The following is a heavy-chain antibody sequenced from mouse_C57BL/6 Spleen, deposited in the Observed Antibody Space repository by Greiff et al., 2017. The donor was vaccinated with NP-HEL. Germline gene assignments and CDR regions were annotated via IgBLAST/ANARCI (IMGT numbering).Heavy chain of an antibody. J-gene: IGHJ1*03. V-gene: IGHV1-52*01. Sequence: SGAELVRPGSSVKLSCKASGYTFTSYWMHWVKQRPIQGLEWIGNIDPSDSETHYNQKFKDKATLTVDKSSSTAYMQLSSLTSEDSAVYYCARSGYGYDVYFDVWGTGTTVTVSS. CDR2: IDPSDSET. CDR3: ARSGYGYDVYFDV. CDR1: GYTFTSYW. D-gene: IGHD2-2*01.